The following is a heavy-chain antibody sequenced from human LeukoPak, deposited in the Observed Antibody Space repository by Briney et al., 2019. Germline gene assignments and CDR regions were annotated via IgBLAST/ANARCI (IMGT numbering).Heavy chain of an antibody. J-gene: IGHJ5*02. CDR2: INHSGST. D-gene: IGHD4-11*01. V-gene: IGHV4-34*01. Sequence: PSETLSLTCAVYGGSFSGYYWSWIRQPPGKGLEWIGEINHSGSTNYNPSLKSRVTISVDTSKNQFSLKLSSVTAADTAVYYCARDKRSGYSNETSDCNWFDPWGQGTLVTVSS. CDR1: GGSFSGYY. CDR3: ARDKRSGYSNETSDCNWFDP.